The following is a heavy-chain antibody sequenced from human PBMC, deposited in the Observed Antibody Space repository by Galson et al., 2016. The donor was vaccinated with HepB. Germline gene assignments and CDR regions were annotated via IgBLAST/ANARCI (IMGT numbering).Heavy chain of an antibody. CDR2: ITGSGSRT. CDR3: AKSGPGGWYRNYYGLNV. CDR1: GFIFSNYT. J-gene: IGHJ6*02. Sequence: SLRLSCAASGFIFSNYTLTWVRQTPGKGLEWVSSITGSGSRTYYAVSVEGRYTISRDNSKNTVYLQMNSLRAEDTAVYYCAKSGPGGWYRNYYGLNVWGQGITVAV. V-gene: IGHV3-23*01. D-gene: IGHD1-1*01.